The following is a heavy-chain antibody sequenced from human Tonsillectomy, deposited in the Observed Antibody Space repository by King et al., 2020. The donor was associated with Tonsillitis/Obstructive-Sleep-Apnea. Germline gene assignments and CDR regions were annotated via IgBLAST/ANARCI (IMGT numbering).Heavy chain of an antibody. CDR3: AGGAGDFWSGPVNWFDP. D-gene: IGHD3-3*01. Sequence: QLVQSGSELKKPGASVKVSCKASGYTFTRFAMNWVRQAPGQGLEWMGWINTNTGNPTYAQGFTGRFVFSLDTSISTTYLQISSLKVEDTAVYYCAGGAGDFWSGPVNWFDPWGQGTLLTVSS. J-gene: IGHJ5*02. V-gene: IGHV7-4-1*02. CDR1: GYTFTRFA. CDR2: INTNTGNP.